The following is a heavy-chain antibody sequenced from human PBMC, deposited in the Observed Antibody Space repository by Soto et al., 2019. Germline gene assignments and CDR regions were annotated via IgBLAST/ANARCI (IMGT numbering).Heavy chain of an antibody. D-gene: IGHD3-22*01. CDR3: ARDSSGHYYFDY. CDR2: IYSGGST. Sequence: EVQLVESGGGLVQPGGSLRLSCAASGFTVSSNYMSWVRQAPGKGLEWVSVIYSGGSTYYADSVKGRFTISRDNSKNTLYLQMNSLRAEDTAVYYCARDSSGHYYFDYWGQGTLVTVSS. CDR1: GFTVSSNY. V-gene: IGHV3-66*01. J-gene: IGHJ4*02.